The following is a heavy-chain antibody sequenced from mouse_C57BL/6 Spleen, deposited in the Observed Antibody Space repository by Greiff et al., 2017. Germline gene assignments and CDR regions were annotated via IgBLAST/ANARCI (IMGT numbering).Heavy chain of an antibody. V-gene: IGHV2-9-1*01. CDR2: IWTGGGT. D-gene: IGHD2-12*01. Sequence: VQGVESGPGLVAPSPSLSITCTVSGFSLTSYAISWVRQPPGKGLEWLGVIWTGGGTNYYSTLKSKLSISKDNPKSKVFLKMNSLQTEDTARYYCARTYSNDEDWYFDGWGTGTTVTVSS. J-gene: IGHJ1*03. CDR3: ARTYSNDEDWYFDG. CDR1: GFSLTSYA.